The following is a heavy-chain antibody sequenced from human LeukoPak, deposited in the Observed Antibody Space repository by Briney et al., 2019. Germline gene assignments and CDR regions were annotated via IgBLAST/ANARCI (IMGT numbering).Heavy chain of an antibody. CDR1: GYTFTSYG. V-gene: IGHV1-18*01. CDR3: ARDWGVYCSGGXXXXXXXXXXXP. Sequence: ASVKVSCTASGYTFTSYGISWVRQAPGQGLEWMGWISAYNGNTNYAQKFQGRVTMTRDTSTSTVYMELSSLRSEDTAVYYCARDWGVYCSGGXXXXXXXXXXXPWGXXTXVTV. CDR2: ISAYNGNT. D-gene: IGHD2-15*01. J-gene: IGHJ5*02.